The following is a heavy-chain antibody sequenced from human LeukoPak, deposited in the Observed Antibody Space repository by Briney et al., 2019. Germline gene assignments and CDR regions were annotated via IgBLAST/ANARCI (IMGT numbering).Heavy chain of an antibody. V-gene: IGHV4-4*07. CDR1: GVSNSSYY. D-gene: IGHD3-16*01. CDR3: WSDGGGSSS. Sequence: PSETLSFTGTVSGVSNSSYYRIWIRQPPGKGLEWIGRIYTSGSTNYHPSPRSGVITTVASTSKQFSLQLSFVTADDTAVYYWWSDGGGSSSWGQGTLVTVSS. CDR2: IYTSGST. J-gene: IGHJ4*02.